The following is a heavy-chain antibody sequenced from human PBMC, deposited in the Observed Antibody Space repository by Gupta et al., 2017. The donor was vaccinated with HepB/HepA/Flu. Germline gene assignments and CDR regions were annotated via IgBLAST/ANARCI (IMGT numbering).Heavy chain of an antibody. V-gene: IGHV3-30*18. CDR1: GFTFSSYG. Sequence: QVQLVESGGGVVQPGRSLRLSCAASGFTFSSYGMHWVRQAPGKGLEWVAVISYDGSNKYYADSVKGRFTISRDNSKNTLYLQMNSLRAEDTAVYYCAKEIYDYSNYAWAGLDYWGQGTLVTVSS. CDR3: AKEIYDYSNYAWAGLDY. CDR2: ISYDGSNK. D-gene: IGHD4-11*01. J-gene: IGHJ4*02.